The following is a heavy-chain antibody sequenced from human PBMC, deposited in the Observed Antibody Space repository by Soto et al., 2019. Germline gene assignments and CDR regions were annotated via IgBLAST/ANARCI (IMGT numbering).Heavy chain of an antibody. V-gene: IGHV3-9*01. CDR1: GFTFGDQA. D-gene: IGHD6-19*01. CDR2: ISWNSGSI. Sequence: GGSLRLAWAASGFTFGDQAMHWVRQAPGKGLEWVSGISWNSGSIGYADSVKGRFTISRDNAKNSLYLQMNSLRAEDTALYYCAKDIQYSSGWSSYFDYWGQGTLVTVSS. CDR3: AKDIQYSSGWSSYFDY. J-gene: IGHJ4*02.